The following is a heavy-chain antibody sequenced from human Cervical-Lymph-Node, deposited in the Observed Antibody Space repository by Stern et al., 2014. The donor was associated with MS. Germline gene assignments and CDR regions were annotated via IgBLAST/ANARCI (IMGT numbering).Heavy chain of an antibody. J-gene: IGHJ5*02. CDR1: GYIFTDYY. V-gene: IGHV1-2*02. Sequence: VQLVESGAEVEKPGASVKVSCKASGYIFTDYYLHWVRQAPGQGLEWMGRSNPNSGGTSYAQSFQGRVTLTRDTSIPTAYMDLSRLTSDDTAVYYCTRALRIADRPSPGGHWFDPWGQGTLVIVSS. CDR3: TRALRIADRPSPGGHWFDP. CDR2: SNPNSGGT. D-gene: IGHD6-6*01.